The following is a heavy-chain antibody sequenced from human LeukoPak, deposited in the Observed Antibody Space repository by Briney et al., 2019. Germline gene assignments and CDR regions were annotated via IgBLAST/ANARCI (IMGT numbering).Heavy chain of an antibody. CDR1: GGSIRSYY. J-gene: IGHJ6*03. Sequence: PSETLSLTCTVSGGSIRSYYWSWIRQPPGKGLEWIGYVHYSRSTNYNPSLKSRVTISVDTSKNQFSLKVTSVTAADTAVYYCARHPGYYYYYMDVWGKGTTVTISS. CDR3: ARHPGYYYYYMDV. CDR2: VHYSRST. V-gene: IGHV4-59*08.